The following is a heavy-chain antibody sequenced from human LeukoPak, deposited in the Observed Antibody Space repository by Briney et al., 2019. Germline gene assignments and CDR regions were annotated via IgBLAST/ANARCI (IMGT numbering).Heavy chain of an antibody. CDR2: ISSSSSYI. Sequence: GGSLRLSCAASGFTFSSYSMNWVRQAPGKGLEWVSCISSSSSYIYNADSVKGRFTISRDNAKNSLYLQMNSLRVEDTAVYYCARAHNWKYGTFDYWGQGTLVTVSS. CDR1: GFTFSSYS. V-gene: IGHV3-21*01. J-gene: IGHJ4*02. CDR3: ARAHNWKYGTFDY. D-gene: IGHD1-20*01.